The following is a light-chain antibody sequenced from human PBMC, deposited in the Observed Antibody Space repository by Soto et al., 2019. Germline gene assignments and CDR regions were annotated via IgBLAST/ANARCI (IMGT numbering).Light chain of an antibody. J-gene: IGKJ2*01. CDR1: QSVSSSY. CDR2: GAS. CDR3: QQYSSSPPKYT. Sequence: EIVLTQSPGTLSLSPGERATLSCRASQSVSSSYLSWYQQILGQAPRLLIYGASSRATGIPDRFNGSGSGTDFTLTISRREPEDFAVYYCQQYSSSPPKYTFGQGTKLEIK. V-gene: IGKV3-20*01.